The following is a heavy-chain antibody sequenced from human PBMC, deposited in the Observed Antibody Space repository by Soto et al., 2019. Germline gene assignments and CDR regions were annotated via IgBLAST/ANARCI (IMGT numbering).Heavy chain of an antibody. D-gene: IGHD3-10*01. J-gene: IGHJ4*02. CDR2: ISGSGGST. CDR3: AKDIGSYPYYFDS. CDR1: GLSFSSYA. Sequence: EVHLLESGGGLVQPGGSLRLSCAASGLSFSSYAMGWVRQAPGKGLEWVSAISGSGGSTYYANSVKGRFTISGDKSKNTLYLQMSSLRAEDTALYYCAKDIGSYPYYFDSWGQGTLVTVSS. V-gene: IGHV3-23*01.